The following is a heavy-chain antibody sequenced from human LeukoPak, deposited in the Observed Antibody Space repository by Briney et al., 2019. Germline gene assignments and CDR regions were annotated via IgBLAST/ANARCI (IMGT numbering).Heavy chain of an antibody. CDR1: GFTFSSYW. J-gene: IGHJ3*02. CDR2: IKQDGSEK. Sequence: GGSLRLSCAAPGFTFSSYWMSWVRQAPGKGLEWVANIKQDGSEKYYVDSVKGRFTISRDNAKNSLYLQMNSLRAEDTAVYYCARSMYSGSYGAFDIWGQGTMVTVSS. D-gene: IGHD1-26*01. CDR3: ARSMYSGSYGAFDI. V-gene: IGHV3-7*01.